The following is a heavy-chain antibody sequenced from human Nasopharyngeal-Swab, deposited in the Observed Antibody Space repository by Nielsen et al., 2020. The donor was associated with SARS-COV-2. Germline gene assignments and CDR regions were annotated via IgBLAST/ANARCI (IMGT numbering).Heavy chain of an antibody. CDR1: GYTFTSYG. CDR3: ARDWGVVVPAASSYYYYGMDV. CDR2: ISAYNGNT. J-gene: IGHJ6*02. Sequence: ASVKVSCKASGYTFTSYGISWVRQAPGQGLEWMGWISAYNGNTNYAQKFQGRVTITADESTSTAYMELSSLRSEDTAVYYCARDWGVVVPAASSYYYYGMDVWGQGTTVTVSS. D-gene: IGHD2-2*01. V-gene: IGHV1-18*01.